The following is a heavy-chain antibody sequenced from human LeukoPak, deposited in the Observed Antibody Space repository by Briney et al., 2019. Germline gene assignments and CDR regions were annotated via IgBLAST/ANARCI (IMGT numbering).Heavy chain of an antibody. J-gene: IGHJ2*01. CDR2: ISETGGTT. V-gene: IGHV3-23*01. CDR1: GFTFADYT. Sequence: GGSLRLSCATSGFTFADYTMNWVRQAPGKGLEWVSGISETGGTTYYADSVKGRFTISRDNSKNTLYVQMNSLRVEDTAVYYSAKDRSTSRYWYFDLWGRGTLVTVSS. CDR3: AKDRSTSRYWYFDL.